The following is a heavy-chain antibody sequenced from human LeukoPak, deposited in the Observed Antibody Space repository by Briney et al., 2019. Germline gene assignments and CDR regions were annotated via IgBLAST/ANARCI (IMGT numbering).Heavy chain of an antibody. CDR3: ARVRGIVVEVPTNNSFDP. CDR1: GFTFSTYC. CDR2: IKEDGSEK. D-gene: IGHD2-15*01. J-gene: IGHJ5*02. Sequence: PGGSLRLSCVASGFTFSTYCMSWVRQAPGKGLEWVANIKEDGSEKYYVDSVKGRFTISRDNAKNSLYLQMTSLRAEDTAVYYCARVRGIVVEVPTNNSFDPWGQGTLVTVSS. V-gene: IGHV3-7*01.